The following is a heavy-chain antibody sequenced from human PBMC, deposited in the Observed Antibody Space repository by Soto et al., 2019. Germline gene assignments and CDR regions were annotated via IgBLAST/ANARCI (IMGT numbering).Heavy chain of an antibody. Sequence: QVHLVQSGAEVKKPGASVKVSCKGSGYTFTSYGITWVRQAPGQGLEWMGWISARNGDTDYAQKLQGRVTVTRDPSTSTAYMELRSLRSDDTAVYYCARGRYGDYWGQGALFTVSS. J-gene: IGHJ4*02. V-gene: IGHV1-18*01. CDR1: GYTFTSYG. D-gene: IGHD1-1*01. CDR2: ISARNGDT. CDR3: ARGRYGDY.